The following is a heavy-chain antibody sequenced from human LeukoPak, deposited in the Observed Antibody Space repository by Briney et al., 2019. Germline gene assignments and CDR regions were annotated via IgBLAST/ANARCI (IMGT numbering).Heavy chain of an antibody. Sequence: GGSLRLSCVASGFSLSGYWMYWVRQAPGKGLMYISRNNGDGSTTNYADVVKGRFTMSRDNVKNTLYLQVNSLRVEDTAVYYCARDPRNVGLAPWGQGTLVTVSS. V-gene: IGHV3-74*01. D-gene: IGHD2-15*01. CDR3: ARDPRNVGLAP. J-gene: IGHJ5*02. CDR1: GFSLSGYW. CDR2: NNGDGSTT.